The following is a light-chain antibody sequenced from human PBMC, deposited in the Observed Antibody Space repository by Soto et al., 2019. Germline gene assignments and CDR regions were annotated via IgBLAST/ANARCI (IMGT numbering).Light chain of an antibody. Sequence: ELVLTQSPGTLSLPPGERATLSCRASQSVSRGHLAWYQQKPGQAPRLLIYGTSSRATGIPDRFSASGSVTDFTLTISRLEPEDFALYYCQQYDRAPPITFGQGTRLQI. CDR2: GTS. CDR3: QQYDRAPPIT. CDR1: QSVSRGH. J-gene: IGKJ5*01. V-gene: IGKV3-20*01.